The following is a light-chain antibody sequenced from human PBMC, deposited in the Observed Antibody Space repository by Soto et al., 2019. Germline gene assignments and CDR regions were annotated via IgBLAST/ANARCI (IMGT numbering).Light chain of an antibody. CDR3: QQYYSTPLT. Sequence: DIVMTQSPDSLAVSLGKRATINCKSSQSVLYSSNNKNYLAWYQQKPGQPPKLLIYWASTRESGVPDRFSGSESGTDFTLTISSLQAEDVAVYYCQQYYSTPLTFGGGTKVDIK. J-gene: IGKJ4*01. V-gene: IGKV4-1*01. CDR1: QSVLYSSNNKNY. CDR2: WAS.